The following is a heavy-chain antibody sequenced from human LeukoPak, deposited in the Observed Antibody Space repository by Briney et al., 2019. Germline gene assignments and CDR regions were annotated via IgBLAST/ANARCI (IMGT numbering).Heavy chain of an antibody. Sequence: GGSLRLSCAASGFTFSDYYMSWIRQAPGKGLEWVSYISSSGSTIYYADSVKGRFTISRDNAKNSLYLQMNSLRAEDTAVYYCAREDVLLWFGESAPVDYWGQGTLVTVSS. CDR3: AREDVLLWFGESAPVDY. D-gene: IGHD3-10*01. J-gene: IGHJ4*02. CDR2: ISSSGSTI. CDR1: GFTFSDYY. V-gene: IGHV3-11*04.